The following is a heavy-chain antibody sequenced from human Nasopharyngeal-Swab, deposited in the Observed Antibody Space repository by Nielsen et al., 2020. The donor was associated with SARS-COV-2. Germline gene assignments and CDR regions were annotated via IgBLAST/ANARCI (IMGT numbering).Heavy chain of an antibody. J-gene: IGHJ4*02. D-gene: IGHD3-22*01. CDR1: GGSFSGYY. V-gene: IGHV4-34*01. Sequence: SETLSLTCAVYGGSFSGYYWSWIRQPPGKGLEWIGEINHSGSTNYNPSLKSRVTISVDKSKNQFSLKLSSVTAADTAVYYCAREDSNGYYHEYWGQGTPVTVSS. CDR3: AREDSNGYYHEY. CDR2: INHSGST.